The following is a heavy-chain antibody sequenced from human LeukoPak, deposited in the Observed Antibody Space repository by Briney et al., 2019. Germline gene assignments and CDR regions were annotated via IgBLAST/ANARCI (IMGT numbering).Heavy chain of an antibody. J-gene: IGHJ1*01. CDR2: ISGSGGST. V-gene: IGHV3-23*01. D-gene: IGHD2-2*01. Sequence: GGSLRLSCAASGFTFSSYAMSWVRQAPGKGLEWVSAISGSGGSTYYADSVKGRFTISRDNSKNTLYLQMNSLRAEDTAVYYCAKAWDYCSSTSCYFYFQHWGQGTLVTVSS. CDR3: AKAWDYCSSTSCYFYFQH. CDR1: GFTFSSYA.